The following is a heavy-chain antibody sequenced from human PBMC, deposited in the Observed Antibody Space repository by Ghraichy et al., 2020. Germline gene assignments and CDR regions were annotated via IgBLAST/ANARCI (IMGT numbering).Heavy chain of an antibody. CDR1: GFTFSSYA. CDR2: ISSNGGST. CDR3: VKDQARGDSSSFSPKNWFDP. V-gene: IGHV3-64D*06. Sequence: GGSLRLSCSASGFTFSSYAMPWVRQAPGKGLEYVSAISSNGGSTYYADSVKGRFTISRDNSKNTLYLQMSSLRAEDTAVYYCVKDQARGDSSSFSPKNWFDPWGQGTLVTVSS. D-gene: IGHD6-6*01. J-gene: IGHJ5*02.